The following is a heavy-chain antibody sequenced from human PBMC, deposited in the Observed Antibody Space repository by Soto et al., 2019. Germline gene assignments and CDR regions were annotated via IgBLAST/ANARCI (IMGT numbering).Heavy chain of an antibody. CDR3: AKYYDFWSGYYMDV. V-gene: IGHV3-23*01. CDR2: ISGSGGST. CDR1: GFTFSSYA. J-gene: IGHJ6*02. Sequence: PGGSLRLSCAASGFTFSSYAMSWVRQAPGKGLEWVSAISGSGGSTYYADSVKGRFTISRDNSKNTLYLQMNSLRAEDTAVYYCAKYYDFWSGYYMDVWGQGTTVTVSS. D-gene: IGHD3-3*01.